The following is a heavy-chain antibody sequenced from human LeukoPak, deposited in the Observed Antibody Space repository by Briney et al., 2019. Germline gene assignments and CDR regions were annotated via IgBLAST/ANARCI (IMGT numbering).Heavy chain of an antibody. V-gene: IGHV1-69*01. J-gene: IGHJ6*03. CDR2: IIPIFVTA. CDR1: GSTFNNYA. CDR3: GRGVRMVRGVKEPSSYCDFYMVV. D-gene: IGHD3-10*01. Sequence: SVKVLCKASGSTFNNYAISRVRQAPGEGLEWRGGIIPIFVTANYAQKFQGRVTMTADACTSTAFMELGSLRSEDAAVYYCGRGVRMVRGVKEPSSYCDFYMVVWGKGTTVTVSS.